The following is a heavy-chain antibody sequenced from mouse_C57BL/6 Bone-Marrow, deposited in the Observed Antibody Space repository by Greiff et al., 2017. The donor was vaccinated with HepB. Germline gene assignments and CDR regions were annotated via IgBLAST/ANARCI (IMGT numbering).Heavy chain of an antibody. V-gene: IGHV3-6*01. CDR3: AREPSLG. CDR1: GYSITSGYY. CDR2: ISYDGSN. D-gene: IGHD1-2*01. Sequence: EVKLMESGPGLVKPSQSLSLTCSVTGYSITSGYYWNWIRQFPGNKLEWMGYISYDGSNNYNPSLKNRISITRDTSKNQFFLKLNSVTTEDTATYYCAREPSLGRGQGTLVTVSA. J-gene: IGHJ3*01.